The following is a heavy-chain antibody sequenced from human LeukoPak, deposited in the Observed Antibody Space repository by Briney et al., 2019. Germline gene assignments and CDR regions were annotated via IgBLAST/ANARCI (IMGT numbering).Heavy chain of an antibody. CDR2: MNPNSGNT. D-gene: IGHD3-10*01. CDR1: GYTSTSYD. J-gene: IGHJ6*03. CDR3: ARGRGRGWFREFRYYYYYMDV. V-gene: IGHV1-8*01. Sequence: GASVKVSCKASGYTSTSYDINWVRQATGQGLEWMGWMNPNSGNTGYAQKFQGRVTMTRNTSISTAYMELSSLRSEDTAVYYCARGRGRGWFREFRYYYYYMDVWGKGTTVTVSS.